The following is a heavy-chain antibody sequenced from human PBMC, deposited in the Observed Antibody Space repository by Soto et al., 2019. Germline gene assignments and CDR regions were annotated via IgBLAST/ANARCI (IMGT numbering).Heavy chain of an antibody. Sequence: GSLRLSCAASGFIFSDYYMSWVRQTPGKGLEWVSYISTRSTYTNYAGSVKGRFTISRDNTKNSLYLQMDSLRVEDTAVYYCARDLAWKRGKVGRYYYGMDVWGQGTTVTVSS. J-gene: IGHJ6*02. CDR2: ISTRSTYT. CDR1: GFIFSDYY. D-gene: IGHD1-1*01. CDR3: ARDLAWKRGKVGRYYYGMDV. V-gene: IGHV3-11*06.